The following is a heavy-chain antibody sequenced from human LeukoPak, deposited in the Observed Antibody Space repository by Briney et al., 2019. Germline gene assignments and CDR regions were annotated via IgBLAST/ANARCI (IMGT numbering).Heavy chain of an antibody. CDR1: GFTFSSHA. CDR3: AKDPRANYYYYMDV. Sequence: PGGSLRLSCAASGFTFSSHAMSWVRQAPGKGLEWVSAISGSGASTYHADSVKGRLTISRDNSKNTLYLQMNSLRAEDTAVYYCAKDPRANYYYYMDVWGKGTTVTVSS. D-gene: IGHD1-26*01. V-gene: IGHV3-23*01. CDR2: ISGSGAST. J-gene: IGHJ6*03.